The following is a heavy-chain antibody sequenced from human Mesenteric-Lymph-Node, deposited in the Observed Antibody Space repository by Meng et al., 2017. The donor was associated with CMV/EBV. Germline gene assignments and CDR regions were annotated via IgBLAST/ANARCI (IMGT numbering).Heavy chain of an antibody. V-gene: IGHV4-4*07. D-gene: IGHD2-2*02. Sequence: SETLSLTCTVSGGSISSYYWSWIRQPAGKGLEWIGRIYTSGSTNYNPSLKSRVTISVDTSKNQFSLKLSSVTAADTAVYYCAREGRCSSTSCYIDYWGQGTLVTVSS. CDR2: IYTSGST. CDR3: AREGRCSSTSCYIDY. CDR1: GGSISSYY. J-gene: IGHJ4*02.